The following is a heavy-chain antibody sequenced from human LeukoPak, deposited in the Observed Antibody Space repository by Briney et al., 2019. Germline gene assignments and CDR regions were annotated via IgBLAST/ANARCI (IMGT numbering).Heavy chain of an antibody. Sequence: GESLKISCKGSGYSFTSYWIGWVRQMPGKGLEWMGIIYPGDSDTRYSPSFQGQVTISADKSISTAYLQWSSLKASDTAMYYCARHVPHGSYYYYMDVWGKGTTVTVSS. CDR2: IYPGDSDT. J-gene: IGHJ6*03. CDR3: ARHVPHGSYYYYMDV. V-gene: IGHV5-51*01. CDR1: GYSFTSYW.